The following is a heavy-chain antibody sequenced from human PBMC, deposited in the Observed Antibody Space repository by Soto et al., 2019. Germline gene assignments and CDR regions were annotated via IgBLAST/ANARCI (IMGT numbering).Heavy chain of an antibody. V-gene: IGHV3-33*01. CDR3: ARDERGFFDY. J-gene: IGHJ4*02. Sequence: QVQLVESGGGVVQPGRSLRLSCAASGFTFSSYGMHWVRQAPGKGLEWVAVIWDDGSNKYYADSVKGRFTISRDNSKNTLYLQMNSLRAEDTAVYYCARDERGFFDYWGQGTMVTVSS. CDR1: GFTFSSYG. CDR2: IWDDGSNK.